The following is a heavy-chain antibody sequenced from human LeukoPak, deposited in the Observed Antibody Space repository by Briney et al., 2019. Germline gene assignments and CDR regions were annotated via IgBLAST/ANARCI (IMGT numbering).Heavy chain of an antibody. D-gene: IGHD3-10*01. CDR3: VTDRRGILVRGTTFDY. CDR2: ISSNGGST. Sequence: GGSLRLSCSASGFTFSSYAMHWVRQAPGKGLEYVSAISSNGGSTYYADSVKGRFTISRDNSKNTLYLQMSSLRAEDTAVYYCVTDRRGILVRGTTFDYWGQGTLVIVSS. CDR1: GFTFSSYA. J-gene: IGHJ4*02. V-gene: IGHV3-64D*06.